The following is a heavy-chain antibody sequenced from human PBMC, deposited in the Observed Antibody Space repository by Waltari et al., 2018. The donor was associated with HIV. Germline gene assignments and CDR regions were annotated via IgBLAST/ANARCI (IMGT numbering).Heavy chain of an antibody. CDR2: IRYDGSYA. CDR1: GFNFSDYG. CDR3: AKDLVTNVRGGAFDP. D-gene: IGHD3-10*01. V-gene: IGHV3-30*02. Sequence: QVQLVESGGGVVQPGGSLRLSCVASGFNFSDYGLHWVRQAPGKGLEWVTFIRYDGSYASYLHSVKGRFTISRDSSKNTVYLQMNSLRLEDTAMYYCAKDLVTNVRGGAFDPWGQGTLVTVSS. J-gene: IGHJ5*02.